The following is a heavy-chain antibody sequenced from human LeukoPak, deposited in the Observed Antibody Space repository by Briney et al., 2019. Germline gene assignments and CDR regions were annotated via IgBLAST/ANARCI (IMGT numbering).Heavy chain of an antibody. Sequence: PGGPLRLSCAASGFTFSSYWMHWVRQAPGKGLVWVSRINSDGSSTSYADSVKGRFTISRDNAKNSLYLQMNSLRAEDTALYYCARADLDIDAFDIWGQGTMVTVSS. CDR1: GFTFSSYW. CDR3: ARADLDIDAFDI. V-gene: IGHV3-74*01. CDR2: INSDGSST. D-gene: IGHD5-12*01. J-gene: IGHJ3*02.